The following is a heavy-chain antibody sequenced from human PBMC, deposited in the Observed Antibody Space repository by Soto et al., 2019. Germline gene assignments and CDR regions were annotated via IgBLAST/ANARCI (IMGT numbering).Heavy chain of an antibody. CDR3: MTAPGLNVLL. CDR1: GFTFIDAW. CDR2: LKSETDGGTA. V-gene: IGHV3-15*01. J-gene: IGHJ4*02. D-gene: IGHD3-10*01. Sequence: GGSLRLSCVGSGFTFIDAWMSWVRQAPGKGLEWVGRLKSETDGGTADYAAPVEGRFNISRDDSKNTLYLQMNSLKSEDTAVYYCMTAPGLNVLLWGQGALVTVSS.